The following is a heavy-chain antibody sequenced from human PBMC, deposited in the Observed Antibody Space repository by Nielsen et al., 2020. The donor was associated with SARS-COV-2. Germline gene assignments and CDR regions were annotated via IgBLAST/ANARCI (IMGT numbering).Heavy chain of an antibody. Sequence: GESLKISCVASGFTFSSYAMSWVRQAPGKGLEWVSGISGSGGRTHYADSVKGRFTISRDNAKNSLYLQMNSLRAEDTALYYCAKFNSDSRDYGHFDYWGQGTLVTVSS. D-gene: IGHD4-17*01. CDR1: GFTFSSYA. CDR2: ISGSGGRT. CDR3: AKFNSDSRDYGHFDY. V-gene: IGHV3-23*01. J-gene: IGHJ4*02.